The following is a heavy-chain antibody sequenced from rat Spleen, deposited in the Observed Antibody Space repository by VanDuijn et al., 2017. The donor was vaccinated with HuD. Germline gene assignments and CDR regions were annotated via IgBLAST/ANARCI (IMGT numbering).Heavy chain of an antibody. V-gene: IGHV5-20*01. CDR3: TSPYNSGQRFPFAY. CDR2: ISYDGSAT. J-gene: IGHJ3*01. D-gene: IGHD4-3*01. CDR1: GFTFSSYD. Sequence: EVHLVESGGGLVQPGGSLRLSCAASGFTFSSYDMAWVRQAPTKGLEWVASISYDGSATYYRDSVKGRFTISRDDAKSTLYLQMDSLRSEDTATYYCTSPYNSGQRFPFAYWGQGTLVTVSS.